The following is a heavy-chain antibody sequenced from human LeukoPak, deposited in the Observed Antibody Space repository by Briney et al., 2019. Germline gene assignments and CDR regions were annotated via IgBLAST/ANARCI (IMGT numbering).Heavy chain of an antibody. CDR1: GFTFSNYW. D-gene: IGHD2-15*01. CDR2: INQGGSGK. Sequence: GGSLRLSCAVSGFTFSNYWMSWVRQAPGKGPEWVATINQGGSGKGYVDSVKGRFTISRDNAKNSLYLQMNSLRAEDTAVYYCARGAKYCSGGSCYDYDKLFDYWGQGTLVTVSS. CDR3: ARGAKYCSGGSCYDYDKLFDY. J-gene: IGHJ4*02. V-gene: IGHV3-7*01.